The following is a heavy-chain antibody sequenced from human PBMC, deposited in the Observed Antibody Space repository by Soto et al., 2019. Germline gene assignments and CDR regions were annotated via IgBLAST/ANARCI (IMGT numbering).Heavy chain of an antibody. D-gene: IGHD3-10*01. Sequence: PSETLSLTCAVSSGSISSSNWWSWVRQPPGKGLEGIGEIYHSGSTNYNPSLKSRVTISVDKSKHQFSLKLSSATAADMAVYYCARVTLKHPPWRPGRKFPRDAFDIWGQGTMVTVSS. CDR3: ARVTLKHPPWRPGRKFPRDAFDI. CDR2: IYHSGST. J-gene: IGHJ3*02. V-gene: IGHV4-4*02. CDR1: SGSISSSNW.